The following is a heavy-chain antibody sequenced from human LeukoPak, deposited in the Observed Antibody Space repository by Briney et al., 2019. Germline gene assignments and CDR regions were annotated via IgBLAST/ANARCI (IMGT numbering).Heavy chain of an antibody. CDR2: IYYKGNT. CDR3: ARHYYPSSGYYYDRASFSSAAFEI. Sequence: SETLSLTCTVSGGSISFYYWSWIRQPPGKGLEWIGYIYYKGNTDYNPSLKSRVTISVDTSKRQFSLKLSSVTAADTAMYYCARHYYPSSGYYYDRASFSSAAFEIWGQGSMVTVSS. J-gene: IGHJ3*02. CDR1: GGSISFYY. D-gene: IGHD3-22*01. V-gene: IGHV4-59*01.